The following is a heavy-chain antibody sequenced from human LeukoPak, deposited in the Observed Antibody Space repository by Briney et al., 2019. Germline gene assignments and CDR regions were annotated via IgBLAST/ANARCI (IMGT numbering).Heavy chain of an antibody. V-gene: IGHV3-74*01. CDR1: GFTFSSHW. D-gene: IGHD6-19*01. CDR3: ARVLAVAGTGAFDM. CDR2: INSDGSST. Sequence: PGGSLRLSCAASGFTFSSHWMHWVRQAPGKGLVWVSRINSDGSSTTYADSMKGRFTISRDNAKNTLYLQMNSLRAEDTAVYHCARVLAVAGTGAFDMWGQGTMVTVSS. J-gene: IGHJ3*02.